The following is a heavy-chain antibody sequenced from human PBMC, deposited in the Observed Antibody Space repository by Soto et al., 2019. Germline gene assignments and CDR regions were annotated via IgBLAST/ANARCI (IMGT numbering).Heavy chain of an antibody. Sequence: SETLSLTCTVSGGSISSYYWSWIRQPPGKGLEWIGYIYYSGSTNYNPSLKSRVTISVDTSKNKFSLKLSSVTAADTAVYYCARVRSPYDSSGYYYYYYGIDVWGQGTTVTVSS. D-gene: IGHD3-22*01. J-gene: IGHJ6*02. CDR3: ARVRSPYDSSGYYYYYYGIDV. V-gene: IGHV4-59*01. CDR1: GGSISSYY. CDR2: IYYSGST.